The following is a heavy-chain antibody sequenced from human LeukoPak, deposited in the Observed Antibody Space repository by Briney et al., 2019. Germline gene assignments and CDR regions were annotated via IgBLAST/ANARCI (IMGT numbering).Heavy chain of an antibody. D-gene: IGHD3/OR15-3a*01. Sequence: SQTLSLTCVISGDSVSNNAWNWVRQTPSGGLECLGRTYYNSKWYNDYAESVKSRIGISPATSKNQFTLQLNSVTPEDTAVYYCARGWTRDGFNIWSQGTMVTVSS. CDR2: TYYNSKWYN. CDR3: ARGWTRDGFNI. J-gene: IGHJ3*02. V-gene: IGHV6-1*01. CDR1: GDSVSNNA.